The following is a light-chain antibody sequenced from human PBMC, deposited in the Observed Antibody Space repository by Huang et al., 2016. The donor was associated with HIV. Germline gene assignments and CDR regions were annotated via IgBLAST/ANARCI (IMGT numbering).Light chain of an antibody. CDR2: ATS. CDR1: QSVSKYF. V-gene: IGKV3-20*01. J-gene: IGKJ1*01. CDR3: HQYGSPPWT. Sequence: ENVLTQSPRSLSLSPGERVTLYCRASQSVSKYFLAWYQQKPGQAPSLLIHATSTRASGSPGRFSGGGSGTAFTLTIAGLEPEDSAVYFCHQYGSPPWTFGQGTRVEIK.